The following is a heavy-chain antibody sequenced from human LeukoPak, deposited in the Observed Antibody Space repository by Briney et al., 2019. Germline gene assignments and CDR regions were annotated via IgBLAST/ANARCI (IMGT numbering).Heavy chain of an antibody. D-gene: IGHD3-10*01. CDR1: GGSISLYY. J-gene: IGHJ4*02. CDR3: ARRDFYGAGSHYDN. Sequence: TSETLSLTCTVSGGSISLYYWSCIRHPPEKGLEWIGYIYYSGSTIYNPALESRVTMSVDRSRNQFSLRLTSVTAADTAVYYCARRDFYGAGSHYDNWGQGTLVAVSS. CDR2: IYYSGST. V-gene: IGHV4-59*08.